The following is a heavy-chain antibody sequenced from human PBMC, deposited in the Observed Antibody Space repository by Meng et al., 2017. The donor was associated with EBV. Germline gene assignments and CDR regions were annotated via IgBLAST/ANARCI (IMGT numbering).Heavy chain of an antibody. V-gene: IGHV4-61*01. CDR1: GGSVNNESYY. J-gene: IGHJ5*02. CDR2: IYYTGST. Sequence: QVQLQASGPGLVKPSEXLSLTCTVSGGSVNNESYYWGWIRQPPGKGLEYIGYIYYTGSTNYNSSLKSRVTISLDKSKNQFSLKLTSLTAADTAIYYCARGDYTNYPRWFDPWGQGTLVTVSS. CDR3: ARGDYTNYPRWFDP. D-gene: IGHD4-11*01.